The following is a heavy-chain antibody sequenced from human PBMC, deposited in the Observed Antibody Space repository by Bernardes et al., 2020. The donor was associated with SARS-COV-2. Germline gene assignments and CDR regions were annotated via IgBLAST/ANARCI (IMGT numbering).Heavy chain of an antibody. V-gene: IGHV4-39*01. CDR2: LSSSGNS. CDR3: AGSSLGIDCYIGSLKSWNYGMDV. Sequence: PETLSLTCTVSGGSISSSNYYWGCIRQAPGKGLEWLGCLSSSGNSYYSPSLQSRVPESVDTSKNQFSLRLSFVTAADTAVYYCAGSSLGIDCYIGSLKSWNYGMDVWSQGITVTVSS. J-gene: IGHJ6*02. CDR1: GGSISSSNYY. D-gene: IGHD2-21*02.